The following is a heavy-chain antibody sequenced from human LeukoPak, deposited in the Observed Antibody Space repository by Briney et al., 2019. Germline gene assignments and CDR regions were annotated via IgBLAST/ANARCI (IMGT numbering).Heavy chain of an antibody. J-gene: IGHJ5*02. CDR1: GGSISSYY. CDR3: ARAVDTAMVLS. Sequence: SETLSLTCTVSGGSISSYYWSWIRQPSGKGLEWIGYIYYSGSTNYNPSLKSRVTISVDTSKNQFSLKLSSVTAADTAVYYCARAVDTAMVLSWGQGTLVTVSS. D-gene: IGHD5-18*01. CDR2: IYYSGST. V-gene: IGHV4-59*01.